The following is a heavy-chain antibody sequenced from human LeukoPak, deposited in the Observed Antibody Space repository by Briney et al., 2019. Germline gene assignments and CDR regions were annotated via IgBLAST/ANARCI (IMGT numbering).Heavy chain of an antibody. CDR1: GFTVSSNY. Sequence: PGGSLRLSCAASGFTVSSNYMSWVRQAPGKGLEWVSVIYSGGSTYYADSVKGRFTISRDNSKNTLYLQMNSLRAEDTAVHYPWVRGVNPFFDYWGQGTLVTVSS. D-gene: IGHD3-10*01. V-gene: IGHV3-66*01. J-gene: IGHJ4*02. CDR3: WVRGVNPFFDY. CDR2: IYSGGST.